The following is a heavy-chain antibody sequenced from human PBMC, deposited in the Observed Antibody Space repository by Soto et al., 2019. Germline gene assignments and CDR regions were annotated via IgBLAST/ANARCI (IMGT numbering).Heavy chain of an antibody. Sequence: SGPTLVNPTQTLTLTCTFSGFSLSTSRMCMSWIRQPPGKALEWLARIDWDDDKYYSTSLKTRLTISKDTSKNQVVLTMTNMDPVDTATYYCARIQPHCSGGSCYRFFDYWGQGTLVTVSS. CDR2: IDWDDDK. D-gene: IGHD2-15*01. J-gene: IGHJ4*02. V-gene: IGHV2-70*11. CDR3: ARIQPHCSGGSCYRFFDY. CDR1: GFSLSTSRMC.